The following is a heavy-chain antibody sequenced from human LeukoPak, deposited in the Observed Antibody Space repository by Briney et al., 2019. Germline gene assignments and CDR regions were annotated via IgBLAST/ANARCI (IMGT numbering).Heavy chain of an antibody. J-gene: IGHJ3*02. CDR3: ARERIVGATKTFYPYAFDI. CDR2: INHSGST. CDR1: GGSFSGYY. V-gene: IGHV4-34*01. D-gene: IGHD1-26*01. Sequence: PSETLSLTCAVYGGSFSGYYWSWIRQPPGKGLEWIGEINHSGSTNYNPSLKSRVTISVDTSKNQFSLKLSSVTAADTAVYYCARERIVGATKTFYPYAFDIWGQGTMVTVSS.